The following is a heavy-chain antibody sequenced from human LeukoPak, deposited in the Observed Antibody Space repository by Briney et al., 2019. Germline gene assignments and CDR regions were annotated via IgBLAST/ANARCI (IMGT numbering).Heavy chain of an antibody. CDR2: IYNSGRT. Sequence: SETLSLTCTVSGGSISSRDYYWGWIRQPLGKGLEWIASIYNSGRTYYNPSLKSRLTISVDTSKNQFSLDLSSATAADTALYYCARHHGAVPGTGYYYGMDVWGQGTTVTVSS. J-gene: IGHJ6*02. D-gene: IGHD6-19*01. CDR3: ARHHGAVPGTGYYYGMDV. V-gene: IGHV4-39*01. CDR1: GGSISSRDYY.